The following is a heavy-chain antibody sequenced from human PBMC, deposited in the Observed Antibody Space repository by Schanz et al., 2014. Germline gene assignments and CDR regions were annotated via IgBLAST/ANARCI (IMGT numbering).Heavy chain of an antibody. CDR1: GFKFTDYA. CDR3: VRERGFCANDICWRRYYMDV. D-gene: IGHD2-8*01. V-gene: IGHV3-23*01. J-gene: IGHJ6*03. Sequence: EMQLLESGGGLAQPGGSLRLSCAASGFKFTDYAMTWVRQAPGKGLEWVATISGSSENTYYADSVKGRVTISRDNAKNSLFLQMNSLRADDTAVYYCVRERGFCANDICWRRYYMDVWGNGTTVTVSS. CDR2: ISGSSENT.